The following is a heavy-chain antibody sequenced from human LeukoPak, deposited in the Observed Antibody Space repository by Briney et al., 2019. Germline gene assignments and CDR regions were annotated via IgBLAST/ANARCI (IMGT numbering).Heavy chain of an antibody. J-gene: IGHJ4*02. CDR1: GFTFSSYS. Sequence: GGTLRLSCAASGFTFSSYSMNWVRQAPGKGLEWVSSISSSSSYIYYADSVKGRFTISRDNAKNTLYLQMNSLRAEDTAVYYCAKGSPGGIPFDYWGQGTLATVSS. CDR2: ISSSSSYI. V-gene: IGHV3-21*04. D-gene: IGHD3-16*01. CDR3: AKGSPGGIPFDY.